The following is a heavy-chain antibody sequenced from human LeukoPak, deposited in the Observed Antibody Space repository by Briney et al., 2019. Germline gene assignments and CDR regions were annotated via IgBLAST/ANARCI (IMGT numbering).Heavy chain of an antibody. CDR2: INHSGSN. J-gene: IGHJ4*02. D-gene: IGHD1-14*01. V-gene: IGHV4-34*01. CDR3: VRLFAGTFDY. CDR1: GGSVSGYY. Sequence: PSETLSLTCAVYGGSVSGYYWSSLRQPPGKGLEWIGEINHSGSNNYNPSLKTRVPISVDMSKNHFSLKLISGPPAHTPVYYCVRLFAGTFDYWGQGTLVTVSS.